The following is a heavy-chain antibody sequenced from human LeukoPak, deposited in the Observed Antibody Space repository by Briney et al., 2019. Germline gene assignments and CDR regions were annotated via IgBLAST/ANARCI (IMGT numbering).Heavy chain of an antibody. CDR2: IRQDGSDK. CDR1: GFTFSSNW. Sequence: GGSLRLSCAASGFTFSSNWMSRVRQAPGKGLEWVANIRQDGSDKYYMDSVKGRFTISRDNAKNSLSLQMNSLRAEDTAVYYCARDRDCGDGGCYPHFDYWGQGVQVTVSS. J-gene: IGHJ4*02. V-gene: IGHV3-7*01. D-gene: IGHD2-15*01. CDR3: ARDRDCGDGGCYPHFDY.